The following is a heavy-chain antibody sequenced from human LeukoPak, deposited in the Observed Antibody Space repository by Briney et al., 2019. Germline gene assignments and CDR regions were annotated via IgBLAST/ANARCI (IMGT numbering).Heavy chain of an antibody. CDR1: RFTFSNYW. CDR2: INQDGSKQ. CDR3: AKWGPYCVGDYCPALDS. D-gene: IGHD2-21*02. J-gene: IGHJ4*02. Sequence: AGGSLRLSCVASRFTFSNYWMSWVRQAPGKGLEWVANINQDGSKQRYADSMKGRFTISRDNAKESLYLQLNSLRAEDTAVYYCAKWGPYCVGDYCPALDSWGQGTLVTVSS. V-gene: IGHV3-7*01.